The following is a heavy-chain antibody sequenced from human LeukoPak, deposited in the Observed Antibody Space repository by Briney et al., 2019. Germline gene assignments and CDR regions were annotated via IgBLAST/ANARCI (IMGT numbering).Heavy chain of an antibody. CDR2: ISSSSSYI. J-gene: IGHJ4*02. V-gene: IGHV3-21*04. Sequence: GGSLRLSCAASGFTFSSYSMNWVRQAPGKGLEWVSSISSSSSYIYYADSVKGRFTISRDNAKNSLYLQMNSLRAEDTAVYYCAKRGYDTSGYSHYFDYWGQGTLVTVSS. D-gene: IGHD3-22*01. CDR1: GFTFSSYS. CDR3: AKRGYDTSGYSHYFDY.